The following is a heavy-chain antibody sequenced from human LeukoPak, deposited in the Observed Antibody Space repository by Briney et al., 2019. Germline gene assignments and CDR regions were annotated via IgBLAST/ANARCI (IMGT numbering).Heavy chain of an antibody. J-gene: IGHJ6*02. CDR3: ARVKGLITMVRAQNYYYGMDV. CDR1: GGSISSYY. D-gene: IGHD3-10*01. Sequence: SETLSLTCTVSGGSISSYYWSWIRQPPGKGLEWIGYIYYSGSTNYNPSLKSRVTISVDTSKNQFSLKLNSVTAADTAVYYCARVKGLITMVRAQNYYYGMDVWGQGTTVTVSS. CDR2: IYYSGST. V-gene: IGHV4-59*01.